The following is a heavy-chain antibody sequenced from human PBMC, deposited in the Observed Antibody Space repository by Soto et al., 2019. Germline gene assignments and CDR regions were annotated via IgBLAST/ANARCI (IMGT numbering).Heavy chain of an antibody. CDR3: ARGRYGDY. CDR2: ISAHNGNT. J-gene: IGHJ4*02. D-gene: IGHD1-1*01. V-gene: IGHV1-18*01. CDR1: GYAFTTYG. Sequence: QVHLVQSGAEVKKPGASVKVSCKGSGYAFTTYGITWVRQAPGLGLEWMGWISAHNGNTNYAQKLQGRVTVTRDTSTSIAYMELRSLRSDDTAVDYCARGRYGDYWGQGALVTVSS.